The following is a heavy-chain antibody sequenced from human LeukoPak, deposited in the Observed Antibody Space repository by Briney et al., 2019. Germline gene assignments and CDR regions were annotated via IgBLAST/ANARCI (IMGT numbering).Heavy chain of an antibody. CDR2: IKQDGSER. CDR3: ARGGTRGYSPVDY. V-gene: IGHV3-7*03. D-gene: IGHD5-18*01. Sequence: GGSLRLSCAASGLTFSSFWMIWVRQAPGKGLEWVANIKQDGSERNYVDSVKGRSTISRDNAKNSLFLQMNSLRVEDTAVYYCARGGTRGYSPVDYWGQGILVTVSS. CDR1: GLTFSSFW. J-gene: IGHJ4*02.